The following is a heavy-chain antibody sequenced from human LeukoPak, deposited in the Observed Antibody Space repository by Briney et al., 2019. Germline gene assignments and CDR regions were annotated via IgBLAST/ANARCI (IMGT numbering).Heavy chain of an antibody. Sequence: PGGSLRLSCAASGFTFSSCAMSWVRQVPGKGLEWVSAISGSGGSTYYADSVKGRFTISRDNSKNTLYLQMNSLRAEDTAVYYCAKIVAISGRPREGFDYWGQGTPVTVPS. CDR2: ISGSGGST. J-gene: IGHJ4*02. D-gene: IGHD1-26*01. CDR3: AKIVAISGRPREGFDY. CDR1: GFTFSSCA. V-gene: IGHV3-23*01.